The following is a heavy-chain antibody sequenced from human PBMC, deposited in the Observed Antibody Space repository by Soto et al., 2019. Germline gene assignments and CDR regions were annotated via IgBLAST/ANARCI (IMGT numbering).Heavy chain of an antibody. V-gene: IGHV4-31*03. Sequence: QVQLQESGPGLVKPSPTLSLTCTVSGGSISSGGYYWSWIRQHPGKGLEWIGYIYYSGSTYYNPSLKIRVTIAVDTSKNQCSLKLSSVTAADTAVYYCARERPTRAGTQVFDYWGQGTLVTVSS. CDR1: GGSISSGGYY. D-gene: IGHD6-19*01. CDR3: ARERPTRAGTQVFDY. J-gene: IGHJ4*02. CDR2: IYYSGST.